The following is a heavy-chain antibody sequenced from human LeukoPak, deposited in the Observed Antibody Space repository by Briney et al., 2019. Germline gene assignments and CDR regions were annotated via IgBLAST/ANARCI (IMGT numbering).Heavy chain of an antibody. CDR1: GYTFTIYG. V-gene: IGHV1-18*01. Sequence: GASVTVSCTSAGYTFTIYGISWVRQAPGQGLEGMGWISAYNGNTNYAQKLQGRVTMTTDTSTSTAYLELRSLRSDDTAVYYCARGNIVGASLFDYWGQGTLVTVSS. CDR3: ARGNIVGASLFDY. D-gene: IGHD1-26*01. CDR2: ISAYNGNT. J-gene: IGHJ4*02.